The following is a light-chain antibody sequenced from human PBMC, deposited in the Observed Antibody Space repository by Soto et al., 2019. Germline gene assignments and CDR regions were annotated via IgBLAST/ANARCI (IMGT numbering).Light chain of an antibody. V-gene: IGLV2-23*02. CDR3: CSYAGSSTSV. Sequence: QSVLTQPASVSGSPGQSITISCTGTSSDVGSYNLVSWYQHHPGKAPKLMIYEVSKRPSGVSNRFSGSKSGNTASLTISGLQAEDEADYYCCSYAGSSTSVFGTGTKVTV. J-gene: IGLJ1*01. CDR1: SSDVGSYNL. CDR2: EVS.